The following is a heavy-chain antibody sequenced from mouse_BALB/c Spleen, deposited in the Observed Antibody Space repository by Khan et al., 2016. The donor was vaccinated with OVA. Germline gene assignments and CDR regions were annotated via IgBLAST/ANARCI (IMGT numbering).Heavy chain of an antibody. V-gene: IGHV3-2*02. J-gene: IGHJ2*01. Sequence: EVQLQESGPGLVKPSQSLSLTCTVSGYSITSGYGWNWIRQFPGNKLEWLGYISYSGCTNYNPSLKSRISITRDTSKNQFFLQLNSVTTEDTATYYCARTARIKYWGQGTTLTVSS. CDR1: GYSITSGYG. D-gene: IGHD1-2*01. CDR2: ISYSGCT. CDR3: ARTARIKY.